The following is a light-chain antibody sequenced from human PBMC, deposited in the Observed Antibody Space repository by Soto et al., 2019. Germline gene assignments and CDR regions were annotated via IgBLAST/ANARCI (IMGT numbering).Light chain of an antibody. J-gene: IGKJ2*01. CDR3: QHYDNSPPMYT. V-gene: IGKV3-20*01. CDR1: QSVSSNY. CDR2: GAS. Sequence: ESVLTQSPGTLSLSPGERATLSCSASQSVSSNYLAWYQQKPGQAPRLLIYGASSRATGIPDRFSGSGSGTDFTLTISRLEPEDFAVYYCQHYDNSPPMYTFGQGTKLEI.